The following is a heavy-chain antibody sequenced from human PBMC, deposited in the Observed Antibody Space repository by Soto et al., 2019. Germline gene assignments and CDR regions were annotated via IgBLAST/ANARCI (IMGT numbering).Heavy chain of an antibody. V-gene: IGHV3-23*01. J-gene: IGHJ4*02. CDR2: ISASGDET. D-gene: IGHD5-12*01. CDR3: AKRAGYDVDY. CDR1: GFTFSSHA. Sequence: EVQLLESGGGLVQPGGSLRLSCAASGFTFSSHAMIWVRQAPGRGLEWVSSISASGDETYYTDSVKGRFTVSRDNPQNTLYLQMNRLRVEDTAVYYCAKRAGYDVDYWGQGTLVNVYS.